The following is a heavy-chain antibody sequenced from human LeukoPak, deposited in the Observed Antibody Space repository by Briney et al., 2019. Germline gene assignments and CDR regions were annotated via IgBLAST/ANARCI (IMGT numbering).Heavy chain of an antibody. CDR2: IYYSGST. Sequence: PSETLSLTCTVSGGSISSYYWSWIRQPPGKGLEWIGYIYYSGSTNYNPSLKSRVTISVDTSKNQFSLKLSSVTAADTAVYYCARDAVLITIFGVVKSYYMDVWGKGTTVTVSS. D-gene: IGHD3-3*01. CDR1: GGSISSYY. J-gene: IGHJ6*03. CDR3: ARDAVLITIFGVVKSYYMDV. V-gene: IGHV4-59*01.